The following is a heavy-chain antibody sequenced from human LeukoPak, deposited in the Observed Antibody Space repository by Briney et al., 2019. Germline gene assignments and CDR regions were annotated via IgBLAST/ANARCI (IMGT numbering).Heavy chain of an antibody. CDR1: GFTFSDYY. CDR3: ARDRSGYARYYGVDV. V-gene: IGHV3-11*01. Sequence: GGSLRLSCGASGFTFSDYYMSWIRQAPGKGLEWVSSISSNISTTYYADSVKGRFTISRDNAKNSLYLQMNSLRVEDTAVYYCARDRSGYARYYGVDVWGQGTTVTVSS. J-gene: IGHJ6*02. D-gene: IGHD5-12*01. CDR2: ISSNISTT.